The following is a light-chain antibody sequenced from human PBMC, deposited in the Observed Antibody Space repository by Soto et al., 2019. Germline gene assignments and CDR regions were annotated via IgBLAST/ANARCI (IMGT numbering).Light chain of an antibody. CDR1: SSDVGGYSS. V-gene: IGLV2-8*01. J-gene: IGLJ1*01. CDR3: SSYADSNKPPDV. CDR2: EVS. Sequence: QSVLTQPPSASGSPGQSVTISCTGTSSDVGGYSSVSWYQQHPGKAPKLIIYEVSKRPSGVPDRFSGSESGNTASLTVSGLQADDEADYYCSSYADSNKPPDVFGTGTKVTVL.